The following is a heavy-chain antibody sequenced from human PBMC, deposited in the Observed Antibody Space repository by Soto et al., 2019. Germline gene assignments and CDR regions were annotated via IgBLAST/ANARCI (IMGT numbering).Heavy chain of an antibody. Sequence: QVQLVQSGAEVKKPGASVKVSCQTSGYTFTTYGISWLRQAPGQGLEWMGWISANNGNTNYAQRLQGRVTMTTDTSTSTAYMELRSLISDDTAVYYCARDWSEEMSIIADYWGRGTLVTVSS. D-gene: IGHD1-20*01. J-gene: IGHJ4*02. V-gene: IGHV1-18*01. CDR3: ARDWSEEMSIIADY. CDR2: ISANNGNT. CDR1: GYTFTTYG.